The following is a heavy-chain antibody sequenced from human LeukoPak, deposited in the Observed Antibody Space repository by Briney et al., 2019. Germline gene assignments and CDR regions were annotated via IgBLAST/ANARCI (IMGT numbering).Heavy chain of an antibody. CDR1: GFSLSRYG. CDR2: IKKDGSEQ. Sequence: GGSLRLSCVASGFSLSRYGMSWVRQAPGKGLEWVGNIKKDGSEQYYVDYVKGRFTISRDNAKNSLYLQMNSLRAEDTAVYYCSSYVELTDAYCWGQGTLVTVSS. J-gene: IGHJ4*02. CDR3: SSYVELTDAYC. V-gene: IGHV3-7*02. D-gene: IGHD3-10*02.